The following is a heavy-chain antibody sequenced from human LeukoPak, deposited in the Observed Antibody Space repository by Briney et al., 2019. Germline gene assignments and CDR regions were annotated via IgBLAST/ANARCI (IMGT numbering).Heavy chain of an antibody. CDR3: ARVAGYSSGWYYDY. V-gene: IGHV3-21*01. Sequence: GGSLTLSCAASGFTFSSYSMNWVRQAPGKGLEWVSSISSSSSYIYYADSVKGRFTTSRDNAKNSLYLQMNSLRAEDTAVYYCARVAGYSSGWYYDYWGQGTLVTVSS. J-gene: IGHJ4*02. CDR1: GFTFSSYS. CDR2: ISSSSSYI. D-gene: IGHD6-19*01.